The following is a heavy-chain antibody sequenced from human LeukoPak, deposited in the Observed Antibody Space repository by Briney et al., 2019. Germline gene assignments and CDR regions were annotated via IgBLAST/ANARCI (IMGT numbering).Heavy chain of an antibody. Sequence: SETLSLTCAVYGGSFSGYYWSWIRQPPGKGLEWIGEINHSGSTNYNPSLKSRVTISVDTSKNPFSLKLSSVTAADTAVYYCARGRAYCSSTSCYKYYFDYWGQGTLVTVSS. J-gene: IGHJ4*02. CDR2: INHSGST. CDR1: GGSFSGYY. CDR3: ARGRAYCSSTSCYKYYFDY. D-gene: IGHD2-2*02. V-gene: IGHV4-34*01.